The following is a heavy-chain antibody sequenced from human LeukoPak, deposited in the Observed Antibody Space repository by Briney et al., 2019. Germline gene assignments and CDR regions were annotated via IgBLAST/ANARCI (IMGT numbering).Heavy chain of an antibody. J-gene: IGHJ4*02. V-gene: IGHV4-34*01. CDR1: GGSFSGCY. CDR2: INHSGST. CDR3: ARVGYYDSSGYGY. Sequence: PSETLSLTCAVYGGSFSGCYWSWIRQPPGKGLEWIGEINHSGSTNYNPSLKSRVTISVDTSKNQFSLKLSSVTAADTAVYYCARVGYYDSSGYGYWGQGTLVTVSS. D-gene: IGHD3-22*01.